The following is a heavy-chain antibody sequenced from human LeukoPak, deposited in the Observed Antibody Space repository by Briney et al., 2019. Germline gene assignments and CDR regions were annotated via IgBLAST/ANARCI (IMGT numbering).Heavy chain of an antibody. CDR3: AHFGKAPAVLEH. CDR1: GLDFSIAW. CDR2: IKPRMHGETT. D-gene: IGHD3-3*01. Sequence: PGGSLRLSCEVSGLDFSIAWMSWVRQTPGKGLEWVGRIKPRMHGETTDYAAPVEGRFHISRDDSRNTVTLHMYGLKTEDTAIYYCAHFGKAPAVLEHWGQGTLVTVSS. J-gene: IGHJ4*02. V-gene: IGHV3-15*01.